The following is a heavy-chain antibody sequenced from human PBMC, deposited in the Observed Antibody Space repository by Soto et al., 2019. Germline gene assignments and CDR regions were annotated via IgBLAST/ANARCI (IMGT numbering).Heavy chain of an antibody. D-gene: IGHD3-10*01. Sequence: GGSLRLSCAASGFTFSSYGMHWVRQAPGKGLEWVAVIWYDGSNKYYADSVKGRFTISRDNSKNTLYLQMNSLRAEDTAVYYCARDYYYGSGSYYGWFDPWGQGTLVTVSS. CDR2: IWYDGSNK. CDR1: GFTFSSYG. V-gene: IGHV3-33*01. CDR3: ARDYYYGSGSYYGWFDP. J-gene: IGHJ5*02.